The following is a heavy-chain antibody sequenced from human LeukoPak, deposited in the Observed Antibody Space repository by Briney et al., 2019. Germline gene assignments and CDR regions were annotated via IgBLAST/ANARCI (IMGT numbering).Heavy chain of an antibody. J-gene: IGHJ4*02. V-gene: IGHV3-23*01. CDR1: GFTFSTFA. CDR3: AQDPRRDYESDY. Sequence: PGGSLRLSCAASGFTFSTFAMTWVRQAPGKGLEWVSTISSGDNTYYPDSVKGRFIISRDSSKNTLYLQMNRLRAEDTAVYYCAQDPRRDYESDYWGQGTLDTVSS. CDR2: ISSGDNT. D-gene: IGHD4-17*01.